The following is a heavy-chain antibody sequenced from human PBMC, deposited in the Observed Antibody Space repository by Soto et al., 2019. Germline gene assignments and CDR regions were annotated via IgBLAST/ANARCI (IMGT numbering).Heavy chain of an antibody. CDR2: IVVGSGNT. Sequence: ASVKVSCKASGFTFTSSAVQWVRQARGQRLEWIGWIVVGSGNTNYAQKFQERVTITRDMSTSTAYMELSSLRSEDTAVYYCAAGLLLWFGESHYYGMDVWGQGTTVTVSS. CDR3: AAGLLLWFGESHYYGMDV. J-gene: IGHJ6*02. V-gene: IGHV1-58*01. D-gene: IGHD3-10*01. CDR1: GFTFTSSA.